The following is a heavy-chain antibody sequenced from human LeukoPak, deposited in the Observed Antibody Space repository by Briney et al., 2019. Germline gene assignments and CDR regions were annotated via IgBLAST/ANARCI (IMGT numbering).Heavy chain of an antibody. V-gene: IGHV1-69*04. CDR1: GGTFSSYA. J-gene: IGHJ6*02. Sequence: ASVKVSCKASGGTFSSYAISWVRQAPGQGLEWMGRIIPILGIENYAQKFQGRVTITADKSTSTAYMELSSLRSEDTAVYYCAMADTVTKDYYYYGMDVWGQGTTVTVSS. CDR3: AMADTVTKDYYYYGMDV. D-gene: IGHD4-11*01. CDR2: IIPILGIE.